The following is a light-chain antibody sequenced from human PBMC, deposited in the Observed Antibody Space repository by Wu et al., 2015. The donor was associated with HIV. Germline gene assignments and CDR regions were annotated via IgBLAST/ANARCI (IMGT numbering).Light chain of an antibody. CDR1: QSVSSNS. J-gene: IGKJ5*01. V-gene: IGKV3-20*01. Sequence: EIVLTQSPGTLSLSPGERATLSCRASQSVSSNSLAWYQQKPGQAPRLLIYDASSRATGISDRFSGSGSGTDFTLTISRLEPEDFAVYYCQQYGSSPPITFGQGTRLDIK. CDR3: QQYGSSPPIT. CDR2: DAS.